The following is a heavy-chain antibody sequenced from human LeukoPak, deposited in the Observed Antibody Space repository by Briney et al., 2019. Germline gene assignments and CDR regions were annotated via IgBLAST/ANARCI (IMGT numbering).Heavy chain of an antibody. CDR3: ARRAIVVVPAARNNWFDP. CDR1: GGSISSSSYY. Sequence: SETLSLTCTVSGGSISSSSYYWGWIRQPPGKGLECIGSIYYSGSTYYNPSLKSRVTISVDTSKNQFSLKLSSVTAADTAVYYCARRAIVVVPAARNNWFDPWGQGTLVTVSS. D-gene: IGHD2-2*01. J-gene: IGHJ5*02. CDR2: IYYSGST. V-gene: IGHV4-39*07.